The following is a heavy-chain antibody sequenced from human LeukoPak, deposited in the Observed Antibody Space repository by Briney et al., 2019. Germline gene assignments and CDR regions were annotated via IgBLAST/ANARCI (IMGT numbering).Heavy chain of an antibody. D-gene: IGHD3-10*02. Sequence: GRSLRLSCAASGFIFSSYTMHWVRQAPGKGLEWVAILSYDGSSEYYADSVKGRFTISRDNAKNSLYLQMNSLRAEDTAVYYCAELGITMIGGVWGKGTTVTISS. CDR2: LSYDGSSE. CDR1: GFIFSSYT. V-gene: IGHV3-30*04. J-gene: IGHJ6*04. CDR3: AELGITMIGGV.